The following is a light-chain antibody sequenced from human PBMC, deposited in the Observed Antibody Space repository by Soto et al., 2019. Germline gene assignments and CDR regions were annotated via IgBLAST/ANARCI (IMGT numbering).Light chain of an antibody. J-gene: IGKJ2*01. CDR2: DAS. Sequence: EIVLTQSPATLSLSPGERATLSCGASQTVAGGSVAWYQQRPGLPPRLGIHDASSRATGIPDRFSGSGSGADFTLTISSLEPEDFAVYYCQQYGSSPYTFGQGTKLEIK. CDR3: QQYGSSPYT. V-gene: IGKV3D-20*01. CDR1: QTVAGGS.